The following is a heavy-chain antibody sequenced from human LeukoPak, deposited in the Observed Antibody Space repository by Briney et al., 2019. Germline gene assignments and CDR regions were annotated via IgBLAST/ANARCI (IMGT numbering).Heavy chain of an antibody. J-gene: IGHJ4*02. CDR3: AKFSTYYYDSSGLIDY. CDR1: GFTFKNYA. Sequence: GGSLRLSCVASGFTFKNYAMSWVRQAPGKGLEWVSTISGSGGSTYYADSVKGRFTISRDNAKNSLFLQMNSLRAEDTAVYYCAKFSTYYYDSSGLIDYWGRGTLVTVSS. D-gene: IGHD3-22*01. V-gene: IGHV3-23*01. CDR2: ISGSGGST.